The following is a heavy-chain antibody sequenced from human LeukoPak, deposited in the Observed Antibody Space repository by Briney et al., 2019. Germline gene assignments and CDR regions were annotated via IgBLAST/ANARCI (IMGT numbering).Heavy chain of an antibody. CDR3: AKDRNYYDSSGYNSLDY. CDR1: GFTFSSYA. CDR2: ISYDGSK. J-gene: IGHJ4*02. D-gene: IGHD3-22*01. V-gene: IGHV3-30*18. Sequence: GGSLRLSCAASGFTFSSYAMSWVRQAPGKGLEWVAVISYDGSKYYADSVKGRFTISRDNSKNTLYLQMNSLRAEDTAVYYCAKDRNYYDSSGYNSLDYWGQGTLVTVSS.